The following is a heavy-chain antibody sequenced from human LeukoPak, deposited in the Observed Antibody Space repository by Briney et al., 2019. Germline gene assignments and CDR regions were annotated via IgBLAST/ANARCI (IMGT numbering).Heavy chain of an antibody. CDR2: INPNSGGT. V-gene: IGHV1-2*04. CDR3: AVGSQWLRHGGYFDY. Sequence: ASVKVSCKASGYTFTGYYMHWVRQAPGQGLEWMGWINPNSGGTNYAQEFQGWVTMTRDTSISTAYMELSRLRSDDTAVYYCAVGSQWLRHGGYFDYWGQGTLVTVSS. J-gene: IGHJ4*02. D-gene: IGHD6-19*01. CDR1: GYTFTGYY.